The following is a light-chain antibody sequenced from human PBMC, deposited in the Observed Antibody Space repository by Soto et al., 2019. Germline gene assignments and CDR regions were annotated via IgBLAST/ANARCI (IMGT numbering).Light chain of an antibody. CDR1: QSISSW. CDR2: DAS. CDR3: QQYNSYSKT. Sequence: IQMTQSPSTLSASVGDTVTIPCRASQSISSWLAWYQQKPGKAPKLLIYDASSLESGVPSRFGGSGSGTEFTLTISSLQPDDFATYYCQQYNSYSKTFGQGTKVDI. V-gene: IGKV1-5*01. J-gene: IGKJ1*01.